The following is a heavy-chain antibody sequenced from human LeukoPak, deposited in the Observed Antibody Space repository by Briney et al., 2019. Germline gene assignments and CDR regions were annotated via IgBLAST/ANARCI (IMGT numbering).Heavy chain of an antibody. Sequence: SETLSLTCTVSGGSISSSSYYWGWIRQPPGKGLEWIGSIYYSGSTYYNPSLKSRVTISVDTSKNQFSLKLSSVTAADTAVYYCAREEGIAAAGTDYFQHWGQGTLVTVSS. J-gene: IGHJ1*01. D-gene: IGHD6-13*01. V-gene: IGHV4-39*07. CDR2: IYYSGST. CDR1: GGSISSSSYY. CDR3: AREEGIAAAGTDYFQH.